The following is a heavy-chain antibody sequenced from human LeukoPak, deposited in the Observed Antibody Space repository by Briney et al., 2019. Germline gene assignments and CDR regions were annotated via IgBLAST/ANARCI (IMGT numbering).Heavy chain of an antibody. D-gene: IGHD1-26*01. Sequence: EASEKVSCKASGYTFTGYYMHWVRQAPGQGLEWMGRINPNSGGTNYAQKFQGRVTMTRDTSISTAYMELSRLRSDDTAVYYCARDQGVGATGFDYWGQGTLVTVSS. CDR1: GYTFTGYY. J-gene: IGHJ4*02. CDR3: ARDQGVGATGFDY. CDR2: INPNSGGT. V-gene: IGHV1-2*06.